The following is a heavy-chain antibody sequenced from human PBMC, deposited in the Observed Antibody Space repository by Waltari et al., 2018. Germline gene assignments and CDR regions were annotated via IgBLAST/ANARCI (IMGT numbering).Heavy chain of an antibody. D-gene: IGHD3-3*01. J-gene: IGHJ5*02. CDR2: ISGNGGNP. CDR1: GFPFGSYA. V-gene: IGHV3-23*01. CDR3: AGEWFSRFDP. Sequence: EVHLLESGGGVVQPGGSRRPSCAPPGFPFGSYAMPWVRQAPGKGMEWFSGISGNGGNPYYAASVKGRFTISRDNFKNTLFLQMNSLTAEDTAVYYCAGEWFSRFDPWGQGTLVTVSS.